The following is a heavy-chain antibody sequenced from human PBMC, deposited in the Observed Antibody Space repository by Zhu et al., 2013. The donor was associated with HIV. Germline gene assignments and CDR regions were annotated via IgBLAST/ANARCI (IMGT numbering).Heavy chain of an antibody. CDR2: IYHSGST. CDR1: GVSISSNAYS. CDR3: ARYSGYDRYFDY. D-gene: IGHD5-12*01. J-gene: IGHJ4*02. Sequence: QVQLQESGSGLVKPSQTLSLTCAVSGVSISSNAYSWSWIRQPPGKGLEWIGYIYHSGSTYYNPSLETRVTISVDRSKNQFSLKLNSVTAADTAVYYCARYSGYDRYFDYWGQGTLVTVSS. V-gene: IGHV4-30-2*01.